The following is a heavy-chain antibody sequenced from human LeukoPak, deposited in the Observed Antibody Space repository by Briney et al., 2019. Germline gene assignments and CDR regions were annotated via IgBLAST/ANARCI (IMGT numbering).Heavy chain of an antibody. Sequence: ASVKVSCKASGGTFSNYAISWVRQAPGQGLEWMGGIIPIFGTANYAQKFQGRVTITADESTSTAYMELSSLRSEDTAVYYCALMSPRGYCSGGSCSTPFDYWGQGTLVTVSS. J-gene: IGHJ4*02. D-gene: IGHD2-15*01. CDR1: GGTFSNYA. V-gene: IGHV1-69*13. CDR3: ALMSPRGYCSGGSCSTPFDY. CDR2: IIPIFGTA.